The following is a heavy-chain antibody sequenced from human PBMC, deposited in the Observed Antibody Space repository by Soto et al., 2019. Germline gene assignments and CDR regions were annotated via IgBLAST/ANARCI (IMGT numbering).Heavy chain of an antibody. CDR3: AKNQERELPRVIDF. V-gene: IGHV3-23*01. D-gene: IGHD1-7*01. CDR2: MSGSSSST. CDR1: GLTFSNYA. J-gene: IGHJ4*02. Sequence: GGSLRLSCAPSGLTFSNYAMSWVRQAPGGGLEWVSSMSGSSSSTYYADSVRGRFTISRDRSKNTLYLQMSSLRAEDTALYYCAKNQERELPRVIDFWGQGTLVTVSS.